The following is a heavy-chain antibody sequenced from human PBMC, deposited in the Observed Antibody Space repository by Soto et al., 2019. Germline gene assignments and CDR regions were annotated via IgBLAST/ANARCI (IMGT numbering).Heavy chain of an antibody. Sequence: QVQLVQSGAEVKKPGSAVKVSCKASGGPFSSYAISWVRQAPGQGLEWMGGIIPIFGTANYAQKFQGRVTITADESTRTAYMELSSLRSEDTAVYYCARDLITYYDSSGYWGQGTLVTVSS. CDR1: GGPFSSYA. CDR2: IIPIFGTA. D-gene: IGHD3-22*01. J-gene: IGHJ4*02. CDR3: ARDLITYYDSSGY. V-gene: IGHV1-69*01.